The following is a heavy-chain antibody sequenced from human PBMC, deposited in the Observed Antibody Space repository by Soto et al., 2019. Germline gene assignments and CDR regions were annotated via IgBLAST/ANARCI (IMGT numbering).Heavy chain of an antibody. Sequence: EAQLLESGGGLVQPGGSLRLSCAASGFTFSSYAISWVRQAPGKGLEWVSAISGSGGSIYYADSVKGRFTISRDNSKNTLYLQMNSLRAEDTAVYYCATYTMIVYNWGQGTLVTVSS. CDR1: GFTFSSYA. D-gene: IGHD3-22*01. CDR2: ISGSGGSI. J-gene: IGHJ4*02. CDR3: ATYTMIVYN. V-gene: IGHV3-23*01.